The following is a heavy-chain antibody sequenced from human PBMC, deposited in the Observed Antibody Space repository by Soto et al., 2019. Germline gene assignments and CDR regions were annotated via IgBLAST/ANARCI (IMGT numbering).Heavy chain of an antibody. V-gene: IGHV3-72*01. CDR3: ARSGSSTSCYDY. Sequence: PGGSLRLSCAASGFTFSDHYIDWVRQAPGKGLKWVGRTRNKGKSHTTEYAASVRGRFTISRDDSKKSLYLQMDILKTEDTAVYYCARSGSSTSCYDYWGQGTQVTVSS. CDR2: TRNKGKSHTT. CDR1: GFTFSDHY. J-gene: IGHJ4*02. D-gene: IGHD2-2*01.